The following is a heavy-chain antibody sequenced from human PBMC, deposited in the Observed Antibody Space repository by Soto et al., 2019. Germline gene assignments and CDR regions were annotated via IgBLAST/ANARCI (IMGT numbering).Heavy chain of an antibody. Sequence: GSLRLSCAVSGFSLSGYGMHWVRQAPGKGLEWVAVISYDVNKKYYADSVKGRFTISRDSSKNTVYLQMNSLRAEDTALYYCAKDLRTMTPLDAGWGMDVWGQGTTVTVSS. CDR3: AKDLRTMTPLDAGWGMDV. D-gene: IGHD3-22*01. CDR1: GFSLSGYG. CDR2: ISYDVNKK. J-gene: IGHJ6*02. V-gene: IGHV3-30*18.